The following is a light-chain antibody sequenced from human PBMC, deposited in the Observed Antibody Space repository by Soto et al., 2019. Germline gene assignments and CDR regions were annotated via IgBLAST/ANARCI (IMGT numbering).Light chain of an antibody. Sequence: DILMTQSPSTLSASVGDRVTITCRASQSITNWLAWYQQKPGKAPKLLIYKTSTLESGVPSRFSGSGSGTEFTLTISSLQPDDFATYYCQQYYSYSTFGQGTKVEIK. CDR2: KTS. CDR1: QSITNW. CDR3: QQYYSYST. J-gene: IGKJ1*01. V-gene: IGKV1-5*03.